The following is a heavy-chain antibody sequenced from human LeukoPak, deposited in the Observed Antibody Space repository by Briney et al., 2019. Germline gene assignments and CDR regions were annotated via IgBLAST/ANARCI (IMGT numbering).Heavy chain of an antibody. Sequence: GGSLRLSCAASGFTFSSYAMSWVRQAPGKGLEWVSAISGSGGSTYYADSVKGRFTISRDNSKNTLYLQMNSLRAEDTAVYYCAKGDGSGSFGWLDPWGQGTLVTVSS. CDR2: ISGSGGST. CDR3: AKGDGSGSFGWLDP. CDR1: GFTFSSYA. D-gene: IGHD3-10*01. J-gene: IGHJ5*02. V-gene: IGHV3-23*01.